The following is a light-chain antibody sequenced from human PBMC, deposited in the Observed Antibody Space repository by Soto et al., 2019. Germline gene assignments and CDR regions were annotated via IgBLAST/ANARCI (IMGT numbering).Light chain of an antibody. CDR3: QQYDSYWT. CDR2: KAS. Sequence: DIQVAPDTSTPSAPVGDRISLTCRASQSIDTWLAWYQQKPGKAPKLLIYKASNLESGVPSRFSGSGSGTEFTLTISSLQPDDFATYYCQQYDSYWTFGQGTMVDIK. J-gene: IGKJ1*01. V-gene: IGKV1-5*03. CDR1: QSIDTW.